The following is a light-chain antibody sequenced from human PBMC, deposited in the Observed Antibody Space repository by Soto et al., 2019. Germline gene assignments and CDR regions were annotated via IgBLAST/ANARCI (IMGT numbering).Light chain of an antibody. CDR1: QSISNR. CDR2: DVS. CDR3: QQYDTYYT. Sequence: DIQMTPAPSTLSESCGDRAHLTCRASQSISNRLAWYQQKPGKAPTLLIYDVSRLESGVPSRFSGSGSGTEFTLTINSLQPDDFATYYCQQYDTYYTVGQGTKVDI. J-gene: IGKJ2*01. V-gene: IGKV1-5*01.